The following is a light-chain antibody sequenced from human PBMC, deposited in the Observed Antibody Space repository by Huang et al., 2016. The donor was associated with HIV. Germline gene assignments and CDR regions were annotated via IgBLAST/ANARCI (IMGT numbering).Light chain of an antibody. CDR2: KAS. Sequence: DIQMTQSPSTLSASVGDRVTITCRASQNIFSWLAWYQQKPGKAPNLLIYKASSLETGVPSWFSGSGSATEFTLTISSLQPDDFATYYCQQYNNYPYTFGPGTKVDIK. CDR3: QQYNNYPYT. CDR1: QNIFSW. V-gene: IGKV1-5*03. J-gene: IGKJ3*01.